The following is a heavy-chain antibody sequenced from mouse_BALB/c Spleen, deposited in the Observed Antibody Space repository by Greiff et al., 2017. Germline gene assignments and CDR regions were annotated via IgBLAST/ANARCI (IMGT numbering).Heavy chain of an antibody. CDR3: ARGDDGYYFFAY. J-gene: IGHJ3*01. V-gene: IGHV5-6-5*01. CDR2: ISSGGST. Sequence: EVQLVESGGGLVKPGGSLKLSCAASGFTFSSYAMSWVRQTPEKRLEWVASISSGGSTYYPDSVKGRFTISRDNARNILYLQMSSLRSEDTAMYYCARGDDGYYFFAYWGQGTLVTVSA. D-gene: IGHD2-3*01. CDR1: GFTFSSYA.